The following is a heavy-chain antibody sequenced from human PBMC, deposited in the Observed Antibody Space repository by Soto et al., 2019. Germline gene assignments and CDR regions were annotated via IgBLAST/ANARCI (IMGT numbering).Heavy chain of an antibody. J-gene: IGHJ6*02. Sequence: GESLKISCNASGYTFTNYRIGWVRQMPGKGLEWMGLIYPADSDTTYSPSFQVQVSISADRSIRSAFLQWSSLKASDTAIYYWASHRTTCRWSGMDVLGQGNTVTVS. D-gene: IGHD1-26*01. CDR1: GYTFTNYR. CDR3: ASHRTTCRWSGMDV. V-gene: IGHV5-51*01. CDR2: IYPADSDT.